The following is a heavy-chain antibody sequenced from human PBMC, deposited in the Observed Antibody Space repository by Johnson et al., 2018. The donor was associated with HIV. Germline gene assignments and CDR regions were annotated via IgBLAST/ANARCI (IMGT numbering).Heavy chain of an antibody. CDR1: GFTFSIYW. D-gene: IGHD2-15*01. CDR3: ARERGISGGFDF. V-gene: IGHV3-7*05. CDR2: IRQDGSEK. Sequence: VQLVESGGGLVQPGGSLRLSCAASGFTFSIYWMTWVRQAPGKGLEWVASIRQDGSEKYFVDSVKGRFTISSDNAKNSLYLQMNSLRVKDTAVYYCARERGISGGFDFGSQGTRVSVSS. J-gene: IGHJ3*01.